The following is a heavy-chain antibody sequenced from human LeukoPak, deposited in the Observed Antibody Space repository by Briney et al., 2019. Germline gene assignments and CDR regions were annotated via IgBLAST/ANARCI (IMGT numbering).Heavy chain of an antibody. CDR3: AKTRPLDSSSWSHGDY. CDR1: GFTFNSYA. J-gene: IGHJ4*02. Sequence: GGSLRLSCAASGFTFNSYAMSWVRQAPGKGLEWVSAISGSGDSTYYGDSVKGRFTISRDNSKNTLYLQMNSLRAEDTAVYYCAKTRPLDSSSWSHGDYWGQGTLVTVSS. V-gene: IGHV3-23*01. D-gene: IGHD6-13*01. CDR2: ISGSGDST.